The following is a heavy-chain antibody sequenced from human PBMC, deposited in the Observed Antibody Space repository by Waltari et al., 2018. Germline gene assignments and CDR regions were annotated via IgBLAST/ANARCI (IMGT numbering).Heavy chain of an antibody. V-gene: IGHV3-30*18. Sequence: QVQLVESGGGVVQPGRSLRLSCAASGFTFSSYGMHWVRQAPGQGMEWVAVISYDGSNKYYADSVKGRFTISRDNSKNTLYLQMNSLRAEDTAVYYCAKDQAPYCSSTSCYGELDYWGQGTLVTVSS. CDR3: AKDQAPYCSSTSCYGELDY. J-gene: IGHJ4*02. D-gene: IGHD2-2*01. CDR1: GFTFSSYG. CDR2: ISYDGSNK.